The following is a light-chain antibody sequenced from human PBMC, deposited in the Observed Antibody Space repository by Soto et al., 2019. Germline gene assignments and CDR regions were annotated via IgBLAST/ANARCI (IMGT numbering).Light chain of an antibody. J-gene: IGKJ1*01. Sequence: EIVLTQSPGTLSLSPGERATLSCRASQSVSSSYLAWYQQKPGQAPRLLIYGASSRATGIPDRFSCSGSGTDFTLTISRLEPEDIAVSYCQQYGSSPRTFGQWTKVEIK. V-gene: IGKV3-20*01. CDR3: QQYGSSPRT. CDR2: GAS. CDR1: QSVSSSY.